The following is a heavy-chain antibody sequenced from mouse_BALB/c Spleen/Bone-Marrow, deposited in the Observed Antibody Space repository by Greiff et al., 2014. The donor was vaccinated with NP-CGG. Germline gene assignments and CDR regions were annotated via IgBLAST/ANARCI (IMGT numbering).Heavy chain of an antibody. J-gene: IGHJ3*01. CDR3: ARGGRYDGFAY. CDR2: INPYNDGT. V-gene: IGHV1-14*01. CDR1: GYTFTSYV. D-gene: IGHD2-14*01. Sequence: EVKLVESGPELVKPGASVKMSCKASGYTFTSYVMHWVKQKPGQGLEWIGYINPYNDGTKYNEKFKGKATLTSDKSSSTAYMELSSLTSEDSAVYYCARGGRYDGFAYWGQGTLVTVSA.